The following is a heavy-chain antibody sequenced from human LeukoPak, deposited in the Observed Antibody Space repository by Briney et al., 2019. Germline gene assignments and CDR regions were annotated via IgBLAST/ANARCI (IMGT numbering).Heavy chain of an antibody. CDR1: GFTVSSNY. CDR3: ASARDSSSWYSDYYYYGMDV. V-gene: IGHV3-66*01. D-gene: IGHD6-13*01. CDR2: IYSGGST. Sequence: GGSLRLSCAASGFTVSSNYMSWVRQAPGKGLEWVSVIYSGGSTYYADSVKGRFTISRDNSKNTLYLQTNSLRAEDTAVYYCASARDSSSWYSDYYYYGMDVWGQGTTVTVSS. J-gene: IGHJ6*02.